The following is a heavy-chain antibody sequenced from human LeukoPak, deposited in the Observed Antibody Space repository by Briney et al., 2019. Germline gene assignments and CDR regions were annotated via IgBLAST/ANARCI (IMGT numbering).Heavy chain of an antibody. CDR2: TNHSGST. V-gene: IGHV4-34*01. J-gene: IGHJ4*02. CDR1: GDSFSGYC. D-gene: IGHD1-20*01. Sequence: SETLSLTCAVYGDSFSGYCWSWLRQPPGKALEWIGETNHSGSTKYNPSLKIRVTISVDTSKIQFSLKLSSVTAADTAVYYCARGRRVYNWNGYGQGSPFDYWGQGTLVTVSS. CDR3: ARGRRVYNWNGYGQGSPFDY.